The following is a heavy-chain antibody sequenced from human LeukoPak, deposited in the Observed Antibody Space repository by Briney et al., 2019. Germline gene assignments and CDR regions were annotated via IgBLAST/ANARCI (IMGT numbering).Heavy chain of an antibody. J-gene: IGHJ4*02. CDR3: ARDVLIAVAGNYFDY. CDR1: GFTFSSYA. Sequence: PGGSLRLSCAASGFTFSSYAMHWVRQAPGKGLEWVAVISYDGSNKYYADSVKGRFTISRDNSKNTLYLQMNSLRPEDTAVYYCARDVLIAVAGNYFDYWGQGTLVTVSS. CDR2: ISYDGSNK. V-gene: IGHV3-30-3*01. D-gene: IGHD6-19*01.